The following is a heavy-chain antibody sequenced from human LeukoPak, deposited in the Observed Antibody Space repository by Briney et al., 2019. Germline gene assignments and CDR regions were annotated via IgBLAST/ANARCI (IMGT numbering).Heavy chain of an antibody. D-gene: IGHD2-21*01. V-gene: IGHV3-23*01. CDR3: VKEVPTYGYFDY. J-gene: IGHJ4*02. CDR1: GFTFSNYA. CDR2: LNGGRT. Sequence: GGSLRLSCVASGFTFSNYAMCWVRQAPGRGLEWIAALNGGRTFFQDSVRGRCTISRDNSKSTLYLQLNSLTGDDTAVYYCVKEVPTYGYFDYWGRGTLVTVSS.